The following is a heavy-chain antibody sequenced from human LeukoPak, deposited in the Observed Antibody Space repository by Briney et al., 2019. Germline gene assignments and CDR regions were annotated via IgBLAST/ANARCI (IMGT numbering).Heavy chain of an antibody. CDR2: IIPTFGIA. J-gene: IGHJ6*02. CDR3: AGPFGVVSPEDYYGMDV. CDR1: GGTFSSYA. Sequence: SVKVSCKASGGTFSSYAISWVRQAPGQGLEWMGRIIPTFGIANYAQKFQGRVTITADKSTSTAYMELSSLRSEDTAVYYCAGPFGVVSPEDYYGMDVWGQGTTVTVSS. V-gene: IGHV1-69*04. D-gene: IGHD3-3*01.